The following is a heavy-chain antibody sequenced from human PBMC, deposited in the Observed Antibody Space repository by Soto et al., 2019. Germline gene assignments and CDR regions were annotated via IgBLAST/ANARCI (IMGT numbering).Heavy chain of an antibody. CDR3: ARGLRISWYRGYLDL. V-gene: IGHV4-34*01. D-gene: IGHD3-3*01. CDR1: GGSFSGYY. Sequence: SETLSLTCAVSGGSFSGYYWSWIRQPPGKGLEWIGEINHSGSTNYNPSLKSRVTISVDTSKNQFSLKLSSVTAADTAVYYCARGLRISWYRGYLDLWGRGPLVTGSS. CDR2: INHSGST. J-gene: IGHJ2*01.